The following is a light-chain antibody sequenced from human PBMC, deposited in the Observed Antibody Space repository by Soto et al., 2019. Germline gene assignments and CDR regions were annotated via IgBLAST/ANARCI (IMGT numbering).Light chain of an antibody. CDR2: DAS. CDR3: QKYNSYS. Sequence: DIQMTQSPSTLSASVGDRVTTTFRASQSISSWLAWYQQKQGKAPKLLIYDASSFESGVPSRFSGSGSGTEFTLSISNLQPDDFATYYCQKYNSYSFGGGTKVDIK. J-gene: IGKJ4*01. V-gene: IGKV1-5*01. CDR1: QSISSW.